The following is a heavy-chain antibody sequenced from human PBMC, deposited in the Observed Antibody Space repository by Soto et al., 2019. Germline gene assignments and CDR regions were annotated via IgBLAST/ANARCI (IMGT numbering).Heavy chain of an antibody. D-gene: IGHD6-6*01. CDR2: IYYSGST. V-gene: IGHV4-61*01. CDR1: GGSVSSGSYY. CDR3: ARDVSEYSSSSSGVGEPDYYYSGMDV. Sequence: SETLSLTCTVSGGSVSSGSYYWSWIRQPPGKGLEWIGYIYYSGSTNYNPSLKSRVTISVDTSKNQFSLKLSSVTAADTAVYYCARDVSEYSSSSSGVGEPDYYYSGMDVWGKGTTVTVSS. J-gene: IGHJ6*04.